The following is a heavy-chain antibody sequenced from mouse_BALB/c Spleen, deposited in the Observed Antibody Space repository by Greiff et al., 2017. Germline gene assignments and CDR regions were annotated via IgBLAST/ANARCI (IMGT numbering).Heavy chain of an antibody. J-gene: IGHJ2*01. CDR1: GFTFSSYG. CDR3: ARIYYGNYVDY. Sequence: EVKLMESGGGLVQPGGSLKLSCAASGFTFSSYGMSWVRQTPDKRLELVATINSNGGSTYYPDSVKGRFTISRDNAKNTLYLQMSSLKSEDTAMYYCARIYYGNYVDYWGQGTTLTVSS. CDR2: INSNGGST. D-gene: IGHD2-1*01. V-gene: IGHV5-6-3*01.